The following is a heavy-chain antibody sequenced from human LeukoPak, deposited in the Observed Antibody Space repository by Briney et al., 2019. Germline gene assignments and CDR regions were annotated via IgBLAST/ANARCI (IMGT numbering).Heavy chain of an antibody. CDR1: GGSTSSGSYY. J-gene: IGHJ4*02. CDR3: ARGGLYGDFGY. V-gene: IGHV4-61*02. CDR2: IYTSGST. Sequence: SETLSLTCTVSGGSTSSGSYYWSWIRQPAGKGLEWIGRIYTSGSTNYNPSLKSRVTISVDTSKNQFSLKLSSVAAADTAVYFCARGGLYGDFGYWGQGTLVTVSS. D-gene: IGHD4-17*01.